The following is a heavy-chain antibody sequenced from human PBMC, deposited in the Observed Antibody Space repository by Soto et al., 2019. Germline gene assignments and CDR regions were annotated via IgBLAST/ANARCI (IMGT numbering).Heavy chain of an antibody. V-gene: IGHV5-51*01. CDR1: GYSFTRHW. CDR2: IYPGDSDT. D-gene: IGHD2-2*01. Sequence: GESLKISCNGSGYSFTRHWIGWVRQMPGKGLEWMGIIYPGDSDTRYSPSFQGQVTISADKSISTAYLQWSSLKASDTGMYYCEIRVHQLLLSFWLDPWGQATQVTVSS. CDR3: EIRVHQLLLSFWLDP. J-gene: IGHJ5*02.